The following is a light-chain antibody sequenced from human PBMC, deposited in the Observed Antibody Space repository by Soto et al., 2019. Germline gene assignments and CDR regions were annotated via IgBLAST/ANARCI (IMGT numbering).Light chain of an antibody. CDR1: QSVSSSY. V-gene: IGKV3-20*01. CDR3: QQYGSSWT. J-gene: IGKJ1*01. Sequence: MVLTQSPGTLSLSRVEGATLSCRASQSVSSSYLAWYQQKPGQAPRLLIYGASSRVTGIPDRFSGSGSGTDFTLTISRLEPEDFAVYYCQQYGSSWTFGQGTKVDI. CDR2: GAS.